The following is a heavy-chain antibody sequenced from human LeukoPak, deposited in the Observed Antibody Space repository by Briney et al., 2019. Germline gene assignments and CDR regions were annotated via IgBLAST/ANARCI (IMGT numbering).Heavy chain of an antibody. CDR3: ARGRGGGDILTGYDY. J-gene: IGHJ4*02. CDR1: GGSISSGGYY. D-gene: IGHD3-9*01. V-gene: IGHV4-30-2*01. Sequence: PSETLSLTCTVSGGSISSGGYYWSWIRQPPGKGLEWIGYIYHSGTTYYNPSLKSRVTISVDRSKNQFSLKLSSVTAADTAVYYCARGRGGGDILTGYDYWAREPWSPSPQ. CDR2: IYHSGTT.